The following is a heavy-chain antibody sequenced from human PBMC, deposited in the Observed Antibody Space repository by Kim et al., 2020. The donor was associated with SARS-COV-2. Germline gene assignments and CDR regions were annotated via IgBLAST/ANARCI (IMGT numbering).Heavy chain of an antibody. Sequence: SETLSLTCAVYGGSFSGYYWSWIRQPPGKGLEWIGEINHSGSTNYNPSLKSRVTISVDTSKNQFSLKLSSVTAADTAVYYCARGRTFTYYYGSGSYPLFDYWGQGTLVTVSS. V-gene: IGHV4-34*01. CDR2: INHSGST. CDR3: ARGRTFTYYYGSGSYPLFDY. CDR1: GGSFSGYY. D-gene: IGHD3-10*01. J-gene: IGHJ4*02.